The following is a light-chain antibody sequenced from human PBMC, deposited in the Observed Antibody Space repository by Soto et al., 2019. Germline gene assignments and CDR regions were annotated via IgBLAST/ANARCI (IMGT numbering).Light chain of an antibody. CDR3: QQYYSTPPYT. J-gene: IGKJ2*01. Sequence: IVMTQSPDSLAVSLGERATINCKSSQSVFYSSNNKNYLAWYRQKPGQPPKLLIYWASIRESGVPDRISGSGSGTDFTLTISSLQAEDVAGYYCQQYYSTPPYTFGQGTKLEIK. V-gene: IGKV4-1*01. CDR1: QSVFYSSNNKNY. CDR2: WAS.